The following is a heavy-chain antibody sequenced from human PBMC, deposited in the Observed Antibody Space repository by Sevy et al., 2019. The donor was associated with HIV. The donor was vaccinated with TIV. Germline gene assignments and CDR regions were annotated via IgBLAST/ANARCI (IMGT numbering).Heavy chain of an antibody. CDR1: GYTFTSYY. V-gene: IGHV1-46*03. D-gene: IGHD3-3*01. CDR3: ARVGDNDFWSGYSSDAVGMDV. Sequence: ASVKVSCKASGYTFTSYYMHWVRQAPGQGLEWMGIINPSGGSTSYEQKFQGRVTMTRDSSTSTVYMELSSLRSEDTAVYYCARVGDNDFWSGYSSDAVGMDVWGQGTTVTVSS. CDR2: INPSGGST. J-gene: IGHJ6*02.